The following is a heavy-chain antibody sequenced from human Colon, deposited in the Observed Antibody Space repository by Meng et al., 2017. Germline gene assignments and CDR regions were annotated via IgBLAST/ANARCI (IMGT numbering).Heavy chain of an antibody. J-gene: IGHJ3*02. CDR1: GGSISSYY. CDR3: ARGPYYDYVWGSYRDDAFDI. Sequence: SETLSLTCTVSGGSISSYYRSWIRQPPGKGLEWIGYIYYSGSTNYNPSLKSRVTISVDTSKNQFSLKLSSVTAADTAVYYCARGPYYDYVWGSYRDDAFDIWGQGTMVTVSS. D-gene: IGHD3-16*02. V-gene: IGHV4-59*01. CDR2: IYYSGST.